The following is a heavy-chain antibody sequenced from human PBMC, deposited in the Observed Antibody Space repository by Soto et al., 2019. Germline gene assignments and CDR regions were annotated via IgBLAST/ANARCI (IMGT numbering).Heavy chain of an antibody. CDR3: ARGHRAMEYYYYYGMDV. J-gene: IGHJ6*02. V-gene: IGHV4-59*01. Sequence: QVQLQESGPGLVKPSETLSLTCSVSGGSISSSYWSWIRQPPGKGLEWIGYISYSGSTTYNPSLKSRITLSVDTSKNQFSLRVSSVTAADTAVYYCARGHRAMEYYYYYGMDVWGQGTTVTVSS. CDR1: GGSISSSY. D-gene: IGHD5-18*01. CDR2: ISYSGST.